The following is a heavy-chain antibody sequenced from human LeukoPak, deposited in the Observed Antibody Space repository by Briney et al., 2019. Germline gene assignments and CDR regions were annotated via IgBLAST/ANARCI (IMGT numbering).Heavy chain of an antibody. Sequence: PGGSLRLSCAASEFTFSSCDMSWVRQAPGKGLEWVSAISGSGYSTYYADSVQGRFTISRDNPRNTLYLEMNSLRAEDTAVYYCAKDPLVRGLTYDQWGQGTLVTVSS. D-gene: IGHD3-10*01. CDR2: ISGSGYST. J-gene: IGHJ4*02. V-gene: IGHV3-23*01. CDR3: AKDPLVRGLTYDQ. CDR1: EFTFSSCD.